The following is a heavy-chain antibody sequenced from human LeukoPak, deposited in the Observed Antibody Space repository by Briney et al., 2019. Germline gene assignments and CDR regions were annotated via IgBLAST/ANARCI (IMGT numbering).Heavy chain of an antibody. CDR2: ISAYNGNT. CDR3: ARVFTSFGVVTKGWFDP. CDR1: GYTFTSYG. Sequence: GASVKVSCKASGYTFTSYGISWVRQAPGQGLEWMGWISAYNGNTNYAQKLQGRVTMTTDTSTSTAYMELRSLRSDDTAVHYCARVFTSFGVVTKGWFDPWGQGTLVTVSS. V-gene: IGHV1-18*01. J-gene: IGHJ5*02. D-gene: IGHD3-3*01.